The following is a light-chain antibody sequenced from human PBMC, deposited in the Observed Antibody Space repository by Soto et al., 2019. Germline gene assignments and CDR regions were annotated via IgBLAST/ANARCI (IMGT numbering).Light chain of an antibody. V-gene: IGKV1-5*03. CDR1: QTISSW. CDR2: KAS. J-gene: IGKJ1*01. Sequence: DIQMTQSPSTLSGSVGDRVTITCRASQTISSWLAWYQQKPGKAPKLLIYKASTLKSGVPSRFRGRGSGTEFTLTISSLKPDEFGTYYCQHYNSYSNAFGQGTNVELK. CDR3: QHYNSYSNA.